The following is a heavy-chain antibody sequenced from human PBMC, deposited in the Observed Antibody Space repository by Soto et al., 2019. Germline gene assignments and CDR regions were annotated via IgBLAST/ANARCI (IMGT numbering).Heavy chain of an antibody. CDR2: IYWDDDK. CDR3: AHRRGGYNWDDGDFDF. V-gene: IGHV2-5*02. J-gene: IGHJ4*02. CDR1: GFSLTSRPMG. D-gene: IGHD1-1*01. Sequence: QITLKESGPTLLKPTETLTLTCTFSGFSLTSRPMGVGWIRQPPGKALESLALIYWDDDKRYSPALKSRLTITKHTSRSQVVLTMTNVDPVDTATYYCAHRRGGYNWDDGDFDFWGQGTLVTVSS.